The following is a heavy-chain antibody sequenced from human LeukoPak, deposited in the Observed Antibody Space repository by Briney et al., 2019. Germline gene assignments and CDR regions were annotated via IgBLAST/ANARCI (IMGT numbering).Heavy chain of an antibody. J-gene: IGHJ6*02. D-gene: IGHD2-8*02. CDR1: GGTFSSYA. CDR2: ISADNGNT. CDR3: ARGAGDIVLSDYYGMDV. V-gene: IGHV1-18*01. Sequence: ASVKVSCKASGGTFSSYAISWVRQAPGQGLEWMGWISADNGNTNYAQKLQGRVTMTTDTSTSTAYMELRSLRSDDTAVYYCARGAGDIVLSDYYGMDVWGQGTTVTVSS.